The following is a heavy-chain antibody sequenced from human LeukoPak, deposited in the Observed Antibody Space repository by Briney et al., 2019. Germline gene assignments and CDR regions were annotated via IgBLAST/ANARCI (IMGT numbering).Heavy chain of an antibody. V-gene: IGHV3-23*01. D-gene: IGHD4-11*01. CDR1: GFTFSAYA. J-gene: IGHJ4*02. Sequence: GGSLRVSCAASGFTFSAYAMSWVRQAPGKGLEWVSGISGSGGSTYYADSVRGRFTISRDNSKNTVYLQMNSLRDEDTALYSCAKDLSPVDYRHDYWGQGTLVTVSS. CDR3: AKDLSPVDYRHDY. CDR2: ISGSGGST.